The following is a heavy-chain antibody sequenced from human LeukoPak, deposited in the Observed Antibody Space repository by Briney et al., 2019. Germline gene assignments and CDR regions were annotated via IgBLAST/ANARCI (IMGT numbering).Heavy chain of an antibody. J-gene: IGHJ4*02. CDR2: IWYDGSNK. Sequence: PGGSLRLSCAASGFTFSSYGMHWVRQAPGKGLEWVAVIWYDGSNKYYADSVKGRFTISRDNSKNTLYLQMNSLRAEDTAVYYCARVGYGDYVLGFDYWGQGTLVTVSS. D-gene: IGHD4-17*01. CDR1: GFTFSSYG. V-gene: IGHV3-33*01. CDR3: ARVGYGDYVLGFDY.